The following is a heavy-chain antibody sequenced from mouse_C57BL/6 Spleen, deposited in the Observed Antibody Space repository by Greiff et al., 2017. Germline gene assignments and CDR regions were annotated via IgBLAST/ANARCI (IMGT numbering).Heavy chain of an antibody. V-gene: IGHV5-17*01. D-gene: IGHD4-1*01. CDR1: GFTFSDYG. CDR2: ISSGSSTI. J-gene: IGHJ2*01. Sequence: EVHLVESGGGLVKPGGSLKLSCAASGFTFSDYGMHWVRQAPEKGLEWVAYISSGSSTIYYADTVKGRFTISRDNAKNTLFLQMTSLRSEDTAMYYCATAFWDYFDYWGQGTTLTVSS. CDR3: ATAFWDYFDY.